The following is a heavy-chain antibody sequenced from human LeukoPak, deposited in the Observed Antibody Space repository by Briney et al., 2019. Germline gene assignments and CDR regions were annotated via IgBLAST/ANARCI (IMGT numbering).Heavy chain of an antibody. D-gene: IGHD6-19*01. V-gene: IGHV4-61*02. Sequence: SETLSLTCTVSGLSISSSSDEWSWIPQPAGKGLEWIGRIYTSGSTNYNPSLKSRVTMSVDTSKNQFSLKLSSVTAADTAVYYCARDRGSGWQQNFDYWGQGTLVTVSS. CDR1: GLSISSSSDE. CDR2: IYTSGST. J-gene: IGHJ4*02. CDR3: ARDRGSGWQQNFDY.